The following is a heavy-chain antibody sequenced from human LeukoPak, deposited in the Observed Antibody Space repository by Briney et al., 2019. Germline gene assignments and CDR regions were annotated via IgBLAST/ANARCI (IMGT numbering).Heavy chain of an antibody. D-gene: IGHD4-11*01. CDR2: IYYSGST. CDR3: ARDRVRGNSNPFFDY. Sequence: MASETLSLTCAVSGGSISSGDYYWSWIRQPPGKGLEWIGYIYYSGSTNYNPSLKSRVTISVDTSKNQFSLRLSSVTAADTAVYYCARDRVRGNSNPFFDYWGQGTLVTVSS. CDR1: GGSISSGDYY. V-gene: IGHV4-61*08. J-gene: IGHJ4*02.